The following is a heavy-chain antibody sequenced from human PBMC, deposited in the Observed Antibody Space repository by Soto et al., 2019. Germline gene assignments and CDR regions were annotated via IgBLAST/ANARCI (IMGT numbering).Heavy chain of an antibody. CDR1: GFTFSSYA. D-gene: IGHD3-10*01. Sequence: PGGALRLSCAASGFTFSSYAMSWVRQAPGKRQEWVSAISGSGGSTYYADSVKGRLTISRDYSKNTLYLQMNSLRAEDTAVYYCAEVLVGRFGELFTMDYWGQGTLVTVS. V-gene: IGHV3-23*01. J-gene: IGHJ4*02. CDR3: AEVLVGRFGELFTMDY. CDR2: ISGSGGST.